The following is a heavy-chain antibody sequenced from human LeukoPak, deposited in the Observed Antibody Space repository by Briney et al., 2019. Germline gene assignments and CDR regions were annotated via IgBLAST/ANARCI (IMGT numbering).Heavy chain of an antibody. CDR1: GLTVSRNY. D-gene: IGHD3-9*01. CDR2: IYSGGST. CDR3: ARRDILTEFGAFDI. Sequence: PGGSLRLSCAASGLTVSRNYRSWVRQAPGKGLEWVSVIYSGGSTYYADSVKGRFTISRDNSKNTLYLQMNSLRAEDTAVYYCARRDILTEFGAFDIWGQGTMVTVSS. J-gene: IGHJ3*02. V-gene: IGHV3-53*01.